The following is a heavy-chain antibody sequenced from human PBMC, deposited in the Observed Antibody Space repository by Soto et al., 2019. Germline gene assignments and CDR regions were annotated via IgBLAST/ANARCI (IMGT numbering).Heavy chain of an antibody. CDR3: AKESPETLYYYDSSGYFPPNY. J-gene: IGHJ4*02. CDR1: GFTFSSYG. CDR2: ISYDGSNK. D-gene: IGHD3-22*01. V-gene: IGHV3-30*18. Sequence: LRLSCAASGFTFSSYGMHWVRQAPGKGLEWVAVISYDGSNKYYADSVKGRFTISRDNSKNTLYLQMNSLRAEDTAVYYCAKESPETLYYYDSSGYFPPNYWGQGTLVTVSS.